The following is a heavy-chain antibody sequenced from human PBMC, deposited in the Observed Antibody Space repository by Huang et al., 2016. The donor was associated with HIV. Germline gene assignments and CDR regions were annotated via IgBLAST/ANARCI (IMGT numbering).Heavy chain of an antibody. CDR1: GYSFRSYW. V-gene: IGHV5-51*03. Sequence: EVQLVQSGAEVKKPGESLRISCKGSGYSFRSYWIGWVRQMPGKGLEWRWSIDPGDSDTRYSPSFQGLVTSSADKSISTAYLQWSSLMASDTAMYYCAREGGSRYYMDVWGKGTTVTVSS. CDR3: AREGGSRYYMDV. D-gene: IGHD3-16*01. J-gene: IGHJ6*03. CDR2: IDPGDSDT.